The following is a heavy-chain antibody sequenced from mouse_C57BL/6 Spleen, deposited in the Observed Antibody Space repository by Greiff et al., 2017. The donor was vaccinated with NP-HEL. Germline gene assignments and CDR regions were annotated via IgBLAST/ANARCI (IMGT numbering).Heavy chain of an antibody. CDR3: ARCYYGSSRYFDV. V-gene: IGHV1-19*01. D-gene: IGHD1-1*01. CDR2: INPYNGGT. CDR1: GYTFTDYY. Sequence: EVQLQQSGPVLVKPGASVKMSCKASGYTFTDYYMNWVKQIHGKSLEWIGVINPYNGGTSYNQKFKGKATLTVDKSSSTAYMELNSLTSEDSAVYYCARCYYGSSRYFDVWGTGTTVTVSS. J-gene: IGHJ1*03.